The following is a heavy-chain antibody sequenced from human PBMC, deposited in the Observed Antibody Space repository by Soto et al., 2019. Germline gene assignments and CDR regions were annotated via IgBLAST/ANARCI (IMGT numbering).Heavy chain of an antibody. CDR3: ARGPLSGRIAARPGFSVGMDV. Sequence: SETLSLTCTVSGGSISSYYWSWIRQPPGKGLEWIGYIYYSGSTNYNPSLKSRVTISVDTSKNQFSLKLSSVTAADTAVYYCARGPLSGRIAARPGFSVGMDVWGQGTTVTVSS. J-gene: IGHJ6*02. CDR1: GGSISSYY. D-gene: IGHD6-6*01. CDR2: IYYSGST. V-gene: IGHV4-59*01.